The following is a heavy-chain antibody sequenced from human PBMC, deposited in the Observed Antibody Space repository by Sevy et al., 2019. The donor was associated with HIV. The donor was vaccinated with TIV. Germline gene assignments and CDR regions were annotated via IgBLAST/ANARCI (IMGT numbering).Heavy chain of an antibody. J-gene: IGHJ4*02. CDR2: ITRSSSYI. CDR1: GFTFSTST. V-gene: IGHV3-21*04. CDR3: VRDGWNY. Sequence: GGSLRLSCAASGFTFSTSTMNWVRQAPGKGLEWFSLITRSSSYIFYADSVKGRFTISRVNANNSLFLQMNSLRVEDTAVYYCVRDGWNYWGQGTLVTVSS. D-gene: IGHD2-15*01.